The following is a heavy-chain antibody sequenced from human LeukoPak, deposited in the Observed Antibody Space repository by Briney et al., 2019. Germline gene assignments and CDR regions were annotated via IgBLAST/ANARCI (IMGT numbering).Heavy chain of an antibody. CDR1: GFTFSSYG. Sequence: GGSLRLSCAAPGFTFSSYGMHWVRQAPGKGLEWVAVIWYGGSNKYYADSVKGRFTISRDNSKNTLYLQMNSLRAEDTAVYYCAKEKFEAYYDFWSGYYYMDVWGKGTTVTVSS. J-gene: IGHJ6*03. CDR3: AKEKFEAYYDFWSGYYYMDV. D-gene: IGHD3-3*01. CDR2: IWYGGSNK. V-gene: IGHV3-30*02.